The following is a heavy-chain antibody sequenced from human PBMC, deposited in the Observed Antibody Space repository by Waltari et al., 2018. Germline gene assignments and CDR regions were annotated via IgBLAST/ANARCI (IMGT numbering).Heavy chain of an antibody. CDR3: AKPARYYYYYGMDV. J-gene: IGHJ6*02. CDR1: GFTFDDYT. V-gene: IGHV3-43*01. CDR2: ISWDGGST. Sequence: EVQLVESGGVVVQPGGSLRLSCAASGFTFDDYTMHWVRQAPGKGLEWVSLISWDGGSTYYADSVKGRFTISRDNSKNSLYLQMNSLRTEDTALYYCAKPARYYYYYGMDVWGQGTTVTVSS.